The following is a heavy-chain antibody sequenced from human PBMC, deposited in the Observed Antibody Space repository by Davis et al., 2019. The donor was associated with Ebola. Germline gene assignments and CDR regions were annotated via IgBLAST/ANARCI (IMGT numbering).Heavy chain of an antibody. V-gene: IGHV3-48*04. CDR2: ISTSGSTI. D-gene: IGHD5-18*01. J-gene: IGHJ6*02. Sequence: GESLKISCAASGFTFSSYWMSWVRQAPGKGLEWVSYISTSGSTIYYADSVKGRFTISRDNAKNSLYLQMNSLRAEDTAVYYCARDIWDTAMVRPYYYYGMDVWGQGTTVTVSS. CDR1: GFTFSSYW. CDR3: ARDIWDTAMVRPYYYYGMDV.